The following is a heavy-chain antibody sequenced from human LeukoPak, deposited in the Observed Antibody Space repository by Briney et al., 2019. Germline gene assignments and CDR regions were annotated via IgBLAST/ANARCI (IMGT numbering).Heavy chain of an antibody. CDR3: AAEGSSEVPAATNAFDI. V-gene: IGHV4-59*01. CDR2: IYYSGST. J-gene: IGHJ3*02. CDR1: GGSISSYY. D-gene: IGHD2-2*01. Sequence: PSETLSLTCTVSGGSISSYYWSWIRQPPGKGLEWIGYIYYSGSTNYNPSLKSRVTISVDTSKNQFSLKLSSVTAADTAVYYCAAEGSSEVPAATNAFDIWGQGTMVTVSS.